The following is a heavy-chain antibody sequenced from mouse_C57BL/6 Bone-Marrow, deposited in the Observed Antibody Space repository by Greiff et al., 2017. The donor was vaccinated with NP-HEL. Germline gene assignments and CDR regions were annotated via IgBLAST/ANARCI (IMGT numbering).Heavy chain of an antibody. J-gene: IGHJ3*01. CDR1: GYTFTSYW. Sequence: QVQLKQPGAELVKPGASVKMSCKASGYTFTSYWITWVKQRPGQGLEWIGDIYPGSGSTNYNEKFKSKATLTVDTSSSTAYMQLSSLTSEDSAVYYCARDYYGSSYRAWFAYWGQGTLVTVSA. V-gene: IGHV1-55*01. CDR3: ARDYYGSSYRAWFAY. D-gene: IGHD1-1*01. CDR2: IYPGSGST.